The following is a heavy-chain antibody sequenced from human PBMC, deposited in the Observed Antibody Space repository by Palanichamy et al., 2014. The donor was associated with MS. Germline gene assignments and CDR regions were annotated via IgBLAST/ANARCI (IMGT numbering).Heavy chain of an antibody. J-gene: IGHJ4*02. V-gene: IGHV1-2*04. D-gene: IGHD5-18*01. CDR3: ARVRYSYGEQLYDY. CDR1: GYTFTGYY. Sequence: QVQLVQSGAEVKKPGASVKVSCKASGYTFTGYYMHWVRQAPGQGLEWMGWINPNGGGTNYAQKFQGWVTVTRDTSISTAYMELSRLRSDGTAVYYCARVRYSYGEQLYDYWGQGTLVTVSS. CDR2: INPNGGGT.